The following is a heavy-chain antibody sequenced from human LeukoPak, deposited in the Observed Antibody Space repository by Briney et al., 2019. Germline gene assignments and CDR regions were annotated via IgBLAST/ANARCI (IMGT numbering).Heavy chain of an antibody. Sequence: ASEKVSCKASGYTFSTYAISWVRQAPGQGLEWIGWISVYRGNTKFAQSFQGRVALTTDTSTTTAYMELSRLRSDDTAVYYCARDPRSGIFGVDWGQGTLVTVSS. V-gene: IGHV1-18*01. CDR2: ISVYRGNT. CDR3: ARDPRSGIFGVD. D-gene: IGHD3-3*01. CDR1: GYTFSTYA. J-gene: IGHJ4*02.